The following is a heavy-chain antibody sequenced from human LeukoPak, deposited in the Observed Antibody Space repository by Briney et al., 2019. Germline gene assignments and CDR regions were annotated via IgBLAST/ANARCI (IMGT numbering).Heavy chain of an antibody. D-gene: IGHD3-22*01. V-gene: IGHV3-74*01. CDR3: AGAPSEIGGYYPEYFRH. J-gene: IGHJ1*01. Sequence: GGSLRLSCAASGFTFSSCWMHWVRQAPGKGLVWVSRIKSDGKTNYADSVKGRFTISRDNAKNTVSLQMNSLRAEDTGVYYCAGAPSEIGGYYPEYFRHWGQGTLVTVSS. CDR2: IKSDGKT. CDR1: GFTFSSCW.